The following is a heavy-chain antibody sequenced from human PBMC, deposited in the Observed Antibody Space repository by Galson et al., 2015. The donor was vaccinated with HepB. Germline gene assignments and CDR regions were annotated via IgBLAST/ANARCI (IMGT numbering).Heavy chain of an antibody. CDR3: ARVGGFYDFWGGSAQEFDY. CDR2: INSDGSST. CDR1: GFTFSSYW. J-gene: IGHJ4*02. V-gene: IGHV3-74*01. D-gene: IGHD3-3*01. Sequence: SLRLSCAASGFTFSSYWMHWVRQAPGKGLVWVSRINSDGSSTSYADSVKGRFTISRDNAKNTLYLQMNSLRAEDTAVYYCARVGGFYDFWGGSAQEFDYWGQGTLVTVSS.